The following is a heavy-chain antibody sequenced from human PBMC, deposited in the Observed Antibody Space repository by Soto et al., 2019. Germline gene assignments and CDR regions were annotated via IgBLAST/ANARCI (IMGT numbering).Heavy chain of an antibody. CDR1: GFTFSIYG. CDR3: ARAVGPFDY. Sequence: QVQLVESGGGVVQHGRSLRLSCAASGFTFSIYGMHWVRQAPGKGLEWVAVIWNDGSNKYYGDSVKGRFTISRDNSKNTLYLHMNSLRADDTAVYYCARAVGPFDYWGQGTLVTVSS. CDR2: IWNDGSNK. J-gene: IGHJ4*02. V-gene: IGHV3-33*01. D-gene: IGHD3-16*01.